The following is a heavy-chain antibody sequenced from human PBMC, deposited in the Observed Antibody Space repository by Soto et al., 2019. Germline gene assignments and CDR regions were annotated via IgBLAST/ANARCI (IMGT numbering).Heavy chain of an antibody. CDR2: ISSSGSTI. CDR1: GFTFSDYY. Sequence: GGSLRLSCAASGFTFSDYYMSWIRQAPGKGLEWVSYISSSGSTIYYADSVKGRFTISRDNAKNTLYLQMNSLRAEDTAVYYCASRNYYDSSGYYSTSAFFDYWAQGTLVTVSS. J-gene: IGHJ4*02. D-gene: IGHD3-22*01. V-gene: IGHV3-11*01. CDR3: ASRNYYDSSGYYSTSAFFDY.